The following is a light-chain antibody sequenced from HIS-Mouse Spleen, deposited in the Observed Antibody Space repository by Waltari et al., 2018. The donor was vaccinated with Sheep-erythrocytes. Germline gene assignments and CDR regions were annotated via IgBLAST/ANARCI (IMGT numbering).Light chain of an antibody. CDR3: SSYAGSNNWV. V-gene: IGLV2-8*01. CDR2: EVS. J-gene: IGLJ3*02. Sequence: QSALTPPPSASGSPGQSVTISCTAPSSDVGGYNYVSWYQQHPGKAPKLMIYEVSKRPSGVPDRFSGSKSGNTASLTVSGLQAEDEADYYCSSYAGSNNWVFGGGTKLTVL. CDR1: SSDVGGYNY.